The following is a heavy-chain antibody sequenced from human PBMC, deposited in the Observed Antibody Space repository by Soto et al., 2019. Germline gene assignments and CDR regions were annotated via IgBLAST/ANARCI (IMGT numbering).Heavy chain of an antibody. CDR2: IYYSGST. Sequence: TSEPNSHTYTVSDGNIRSRGDYWSWKKQHPGKGLEWIGYIYYSGSTYYNPSLKSRVTISVDTSKNQFSLKLSSVTAADTAVYYCARDRLEMGLAGSSWYGDNYYYGMDVRGQGT. V-gene: IGHV4-31*03. CDR1: DGNIRSRGDY. J-gene: IGHJ6*01. CDR3: ARDRLEMGLAGSSWYGDNYYYGMDV. D-gene: IGHD6-13*01.